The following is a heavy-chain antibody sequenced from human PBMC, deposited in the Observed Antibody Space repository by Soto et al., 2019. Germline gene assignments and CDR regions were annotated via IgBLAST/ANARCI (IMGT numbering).Heavy chain of an antibody. V-gene: IGHV3-23*01. CDR1: GFTFSSYA. J-gene: IGHJ6*02. Sequence: GGSLSLSCAASGFTFSSYAMSWVRQAPGKGLEWVSAISGSGGSTYYADSVKGRFTISRDNSKNTLYLQMNSLRAEDTAVYYCAKDPRLQDGMDVWGQGTTVTVSS. CDR3: AKDPRLQDGMDV. CDR2: ISGSGGST.